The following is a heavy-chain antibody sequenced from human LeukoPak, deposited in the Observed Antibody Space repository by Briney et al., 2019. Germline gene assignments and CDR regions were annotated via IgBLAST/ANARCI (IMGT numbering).Heavy chain of an antibody. CDR2: IIPIFGTA. CDR1: GGTFSSYA. Sequence: SVKVSCKASGGTFSSYAISWVRQAPAQGLEWMGGIIPIFGTANYAQKFQGRVTITADKSTSTAYMELSSLRSEDTAVYYCARRGGYSGYDYYYFDYWGQGTLVTVSS. V-gene: IGHV1-69*06. CDR3: ARRGGYSGYDYYYFDY. J-gene: IGHJ4*02. D-gene: IGHD5-12*01.